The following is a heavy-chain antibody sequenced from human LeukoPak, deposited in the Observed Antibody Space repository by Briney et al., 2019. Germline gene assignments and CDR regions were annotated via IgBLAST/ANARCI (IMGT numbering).Heavy chain of an antibody. CDR2: IYYSGST. J-gene: IGHJ4*02. CDR1: GGAIRSHAYY. Sequence: SETLSLTCSVSGGAIRSHAYYWGWIRQPPGKGPEWLGSIYYSGSTYYNPSLASRVVISVDTSRNEFSLSLTSVTAADTAVYYCARDTALDNSDYRGARFDYWGQGNLVTVSS. V-gene: IGHV4-39*07. D-gene: IGHD3-10*01. CDR3: ARDTALDNSDYRGARFDY.